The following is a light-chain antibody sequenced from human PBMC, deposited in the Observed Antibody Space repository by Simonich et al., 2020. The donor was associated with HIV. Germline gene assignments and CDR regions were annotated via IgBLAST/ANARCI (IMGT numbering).Light chain of an antibody. V-gene: IGLV1-51*01. Sequence: QSVLTQPPSVSAAPGQKVTISCSGSGSNIGNNYVSWYQQLPGTAPKLLIYDDNNRPSGIPDRFSGSKSGTSASLAISGLQSEDEADYYCAAWDDSLNGPVFGGGTKLTVL. CDR1: GSNIGNNY. CDR3: AAWDDSLNGPV. J-gene: IGLJ3*02. CDR2: DDN.